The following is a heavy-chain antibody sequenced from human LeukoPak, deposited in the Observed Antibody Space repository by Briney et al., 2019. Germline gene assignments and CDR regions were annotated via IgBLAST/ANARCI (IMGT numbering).Heavy chain of an antibody. J-gene: IGHJ4*02. V-gene: IGHV4-39*01. Sequence: SETLSLTCTVSGGSISSNNYYWGWIRQPPGKGLEWIGSIYYSGSTYYNPSLKSRVTISVDTSKNQFSPKLTSVTAADTAVYYCASVDRGWFAVGEYWGQGTLVTVSS. CDR3: ASVDRGWFAVGEY. D-gene: IGHD3-10*01. CDR2: IYYSGST. CDR1: GGSISSNNYY.